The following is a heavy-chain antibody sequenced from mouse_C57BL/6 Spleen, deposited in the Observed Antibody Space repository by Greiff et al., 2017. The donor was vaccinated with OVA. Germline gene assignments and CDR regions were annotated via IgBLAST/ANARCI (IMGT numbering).Heavy chain of an antibody. Sequence: QVQLQQSGAELVKPGASVKMSCKASGYTFTSYWITWVKQRPGQGLEWIGDIYPGSGSTNYNEKFKSKATLTVDTSSSTAYMQLSSLTSEDSAVYYCARSGYDYDAMDYWGQGTSVTVSS. V-gene: IGHV1-55*01. CDR3: ARSGYDYDAMDY. J-gene: IGHJ4*01. D-gene: IGHD2-2*01. CDR1: GYTFTSYW. CDR2: IYPGSGST.